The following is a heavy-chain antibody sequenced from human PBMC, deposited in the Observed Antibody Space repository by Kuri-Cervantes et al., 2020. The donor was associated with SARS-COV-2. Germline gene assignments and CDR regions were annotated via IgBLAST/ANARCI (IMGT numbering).Heavy chain of an antibody. J-gene: IGHJ4*02. CDR2: ISSSSSTI. Sequence: GESLKISCAASGFTFSSYSMNWVRQAPGKGLEWVSYISSSSSTIYYADSVKGRFTISRDNAKNSLYLQMNSLRAEDTAVYYCARGGKYSSSGSDYWGQGTLVTVSS. V-gene: IGHV3-48*04. D-gene: IGHD6-6*01. CDR1: GFTFSSYS. CDR3: ARGGKYSSSGSDY.